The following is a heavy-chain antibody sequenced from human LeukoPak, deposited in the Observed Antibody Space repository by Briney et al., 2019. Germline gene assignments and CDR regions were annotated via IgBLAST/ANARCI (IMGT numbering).Heavy chain of an antibody. V-gene: IGHV4-59*01. D-gene: IGHD5-24*01. Sequence: PSETLSLTCTVSGDSISNYSWNWIRQPPGMGLEWIGSIYYTGSADYIPSLRSRLTISVDTSKNESSLKLTSVSAADTAVYYCAASDGYPYIDAFDIWGQGTMVTVSS. J-gene: IGHJ3*02. CDR2: IYYTGSA. CDR1: GDSISNYS. CDR3: AASDGYPYIDAFDI.